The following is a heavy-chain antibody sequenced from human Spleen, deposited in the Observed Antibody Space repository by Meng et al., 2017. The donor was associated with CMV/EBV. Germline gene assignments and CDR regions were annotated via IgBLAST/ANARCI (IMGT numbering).Heavy chain of an antibody. CDR1: GYNFTGYY. CDR2: INPNSGDT. CDR3: ARVEDGYNYSDY. J-gene: IGHJ4*02. V-gene: IGHV1-2*02. Sequence: ASVKVSCKASGYNFTGYYMHWVRQAPGQGLEWMGWINPNSGDTNYAQKFQGRVTMTGDTSITTAYMELSRLRSEDTAVYYCARVEDGYNYSDYWGQGTLVTVSS. D-gene: IGHD5-24*01.